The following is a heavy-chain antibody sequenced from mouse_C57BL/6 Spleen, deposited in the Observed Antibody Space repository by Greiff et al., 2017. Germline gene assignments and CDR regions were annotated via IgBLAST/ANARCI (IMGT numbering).Heavy chain of an antibody. CDR1: GFTFSDFY. V-gene: IGHV7-1*01. CDR2: SRNKANDYTT. Sequence: EVQVVESGGGLVQSGRSLRLSCATSGFTFSDFYMEWVRQAPGKGLEWIAASRNKANDYTTEYSASVKGRFIVSRDTSQSILYLQMNALRAEDTAIYYCARALYGSFDYWGQGTTLTVSS. CDR3: ARALYGSFDY. J-gene: IGHJ2*01. D-gene: IGHD1-1*01.